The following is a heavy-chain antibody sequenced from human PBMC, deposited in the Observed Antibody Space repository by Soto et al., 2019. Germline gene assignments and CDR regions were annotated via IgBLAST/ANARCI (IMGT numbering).Heavy chain of an antibody. Sequence: QITLKESGPTLVKPTQNLTLTCSFSGFSFNPRGVGVGWIRQPPGKAPECLAVIYSNDHKRYNPSLQTRVSITNDTSKSQVVLTMTNMDPADTATYFFAHRHRVGTVTNGFDFWGQGILVTVTS. CDR2: IYSNDHK. CDR3: AHRHRVGTVTNGFDF. CDR1: GFSFNPRGVG. J-gene: IGHJ4*02. D-gene: IGHD4-17*01. V-gene: IGHV2-5*01.